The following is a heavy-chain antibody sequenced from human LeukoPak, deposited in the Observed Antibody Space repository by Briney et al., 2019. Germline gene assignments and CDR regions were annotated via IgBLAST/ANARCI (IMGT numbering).Heavy chain of an antibody. CDR2: FDPEDGET. V-gene: IGHV1-24*01. D-gene: IGHD2-15*01. J-gene: IGHJ4*02. Sequence: AASVTVSCKVSGYTLTELSMHWVRQAPGKGLEWMGGFDPEDGETIYAQKFQGRVTMTEDTSTDTAYMELSSLRSEDTAVYYCARSPSRLGDIVVVVAATPTLYFDYWGQGTLVTVSS. CDR3: ARSPSRLGDIVVVVAATPTLYFDY. CDR1: GYTLTELS.